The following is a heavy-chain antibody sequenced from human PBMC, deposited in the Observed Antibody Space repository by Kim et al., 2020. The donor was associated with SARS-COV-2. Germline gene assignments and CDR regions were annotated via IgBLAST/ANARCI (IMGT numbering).Heavy chain of an antibody. CDR2: SST. CDR3: TRGYGSETNY. J-gene: IGHJ4*02. D-gene: IGHD3-10*01. V-gene: IGHV3-74*01. Sequence: SSTGSAGAVKARFTISRDNAKNTLYLQMNSRRVEETAVYYCTRGYGSETNYWGQGSLVIVST.